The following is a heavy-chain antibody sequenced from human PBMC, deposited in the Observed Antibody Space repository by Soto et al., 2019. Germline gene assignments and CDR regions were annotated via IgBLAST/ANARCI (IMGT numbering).Heavy chain of an antibody. CDR3: ARDVGTVTYNWFDP. CDR1: GYTFTIYG. Sequence: ASVKVSCKASGYTFTIYGISWVRHAPGQGLEWMGWISAYNGNTNYAQKLQGRVTMTTDTSTSTAYMELRSLRSDDTAVYYCARDVGTVTYNWFDPWGQGTLVTVSS. J-gene: IGHJ5*02. CDR2: ISAYNGNT. V-gene: IGHV1-18*01. D-gene: IGHD4-4*01.